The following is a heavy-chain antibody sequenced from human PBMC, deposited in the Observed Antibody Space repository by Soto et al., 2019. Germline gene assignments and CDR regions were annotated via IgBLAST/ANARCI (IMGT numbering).Heavy chain of an antibody. V-gene: IGHV3-48*01. J-gene: IGHJ6*03. CDR2: IRRHTSVT. CDR1: GLTLSTSS. CDR3: ARMLGGGWNSYYYYYMDV. Sequence: QPGGSLRLSCAAFGLTLSTSSMNWVRQAPGRGLEWISYIRRHTSVTDYADSVKGRFTISRDNAKNSLYLQMNSLRAEDTAVYYCARMLGGGWNSYYYYYMDVWGKGTTVTVSS. D-gene: IGHD1-7*01.